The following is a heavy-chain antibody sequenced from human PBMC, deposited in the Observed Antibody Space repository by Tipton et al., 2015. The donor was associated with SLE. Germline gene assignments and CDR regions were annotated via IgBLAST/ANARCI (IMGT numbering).Heavy chain of an antibody. V-gene: IGHV3-7*03. Sequence: SLRLSCVASGFSFSSDWMNWVRQAPGKGLEWVANIKQDGSEKKYVDSVKGRFTSSRDNAKSSLYLQINSLRDEDTAVYYCAGGAGWTIDYWGQGTLVTVSS. CDR2: IKQDGSEK. D-gene: IGHD3/OR15-3a*01. CDR3: AGGAGWTIDY. CDR1: GFSFSSDW. J-gene: IGHJ4*02.